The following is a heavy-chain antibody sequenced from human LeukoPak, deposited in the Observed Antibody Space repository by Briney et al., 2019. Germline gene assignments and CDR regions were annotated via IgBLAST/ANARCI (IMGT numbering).Heavy chain of an antibody. CDR2: INPNSGGT. CDR1: GYTFTGYY. D-gene: IGHD3-16*01. CDR3: ARGPPEALRGYYYYMDV. J-gene: IGHJ6*03. Sequence: ASVKVSCKASGYTFTGYYMHWVRQAPGQGLEWMGWINPNSGGTNYAQKFQGRVTMTRDTSISTAYMELSRLRSDDTAVYYCARGPPEALRGYYYYMDVWGKGTTVTVSS. V-gene: IGHV1-2*02.